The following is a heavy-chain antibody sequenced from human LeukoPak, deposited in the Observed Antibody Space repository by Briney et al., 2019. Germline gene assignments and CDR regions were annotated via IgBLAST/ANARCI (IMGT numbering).Heavy chain of an antibody. J-gene: IGHJ5*02. V-gene: IGHV4-39*01. Sequence: PSETLSLTCTVSGGSISSSSYYWGWIRQPPGKGLEWIGSIYYSGSTYYNPSLKSRVTISVDTSKNQFSLKLSSVTAADTAVYYCARARNGVLRFLEWSPKNNWFDPWGQGTLVTVSS. CDR3: ARARNGVLRFLEWSPKNNWFDP. CDR2: IYYSGST. CDR1: GGSISSSSYY. D-gene: IGHD3-3*01.